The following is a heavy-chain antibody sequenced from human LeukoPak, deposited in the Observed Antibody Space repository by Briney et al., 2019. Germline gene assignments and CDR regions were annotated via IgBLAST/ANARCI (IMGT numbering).Heavy chain of an antibody. CDR2: ISAYNGNT. J-gene: IGHJ4*02. V-gene: IGHV1-18*01. D-gene: IGHD2-15*01. Sequence: GASVKVSCKASGYTFTSYGISWVRQAPGQGLEWMGWISAYNGNTNYAQKLQGRVTMTTVTSTSTAYMELRSLRSDDTAVYYCARAIGYCSGGSRYSDGPFDYWGQGTLVTVSS. CDR1: GYTFTSYG. CDR3: ARAIGYCSGGSRYSDGPFDY.